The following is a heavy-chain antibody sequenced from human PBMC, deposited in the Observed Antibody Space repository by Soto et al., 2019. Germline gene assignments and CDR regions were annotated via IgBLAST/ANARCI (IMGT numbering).Heavy chain of an antibody. V-gene: IGHV3-48*02. Sequence: GGSLRLSCAASGFTFSSYSMNWVRQAPGKGLEWVSYISSSSSTIYYADSVKGRFTISRDNAKNSLYLQMNSLRDEDTAVYYCARGKLRYFDWSSTDYWGQGTLVTVSS. CDR2: ISSSSSTI. CDR1: GFTFSSYS. J-gene: IGHJ4*02. D-gene: IGHD3-9*01. CDR3: ARGKLRYFDWSSTDY.